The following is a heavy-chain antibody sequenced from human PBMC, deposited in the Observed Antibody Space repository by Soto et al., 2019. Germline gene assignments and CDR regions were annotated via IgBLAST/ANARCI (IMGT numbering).Heavy chain of an antibody. CDR1: GYTFTSYY. D-gene: IGHD1-26*01. CDR3: ARVGGAPWGFDP. Sequence: QVQLVQSGAEVKKPGASVKVSCKASGYTFTSYYMHWVRQAPGQGLEWMGIINPSGGSTSYAQKFQGRVTMNRDTSTSTVYMELSSLRSEDTAVYYCARVGGAPWGFDPWGQGTLVTVSS. CDR2: INPSGGST. V-gene: IGHV1-46*03. J-gene: IGHJ5*02.